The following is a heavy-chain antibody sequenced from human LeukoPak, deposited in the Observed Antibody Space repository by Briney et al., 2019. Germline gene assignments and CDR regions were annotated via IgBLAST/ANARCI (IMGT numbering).Heavy chain of an antibody. CDR3: ARDGIVGATVEAFDI. CDR2: IIPIFGTA. CDR1: GGTFSGYA. D-gene: IGHD1-26*01. J-gene: IGHJ3*02. Sequence: GVSVKVSCKASGGTFSGYAISWVRQAPGQGLEWMGGIIPIFGTANYAQKFQGRVTITTDESTSTAYMELSSLRSEDTAVYYCARDGIVGATVEAFDIWGQGTMVTVSS. V-gene: IGHV1-69*05.